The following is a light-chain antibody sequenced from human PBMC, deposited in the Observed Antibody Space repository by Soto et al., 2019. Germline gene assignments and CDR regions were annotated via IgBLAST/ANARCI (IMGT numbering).Light chain of an antibody. CDR2: GAS. Sequence: EIVLTQSPGTLSLSPGERATLSCRASQSVSSSKLGWYQHKPGQAPRLLIYGASSRATGIPDRFSGSGSGIYFPLTITRLEPEDLAVYYCQQYGTSPFAFGQRTKLEI. CDR3: QQYGTSPFA. V-gene: IGKV3-20*01. J-gene: IGKJ2*01. CDR1: QSVSSSK.